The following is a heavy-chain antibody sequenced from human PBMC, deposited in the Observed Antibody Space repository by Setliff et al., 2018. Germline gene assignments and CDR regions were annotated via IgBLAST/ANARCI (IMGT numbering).Heavy chain of an antibody. CDR3: ARMSGFQYIDV. Sequence: LSLTCTVSGDSISSRTHYWSWIRQPAGEGLEWIGQIYTSWSTNYNPSLQSRVTISLDTSKNQFSLKLSSVTAADTAVYYCARMSGFQYIDVWGKGTTVTVS. CDR2: IYTSWST. D-gene: IGHD3-3*01. V-gene: IGHV4-61*09. J-gene: IGHJ6*03. CDR1: GDSISSRTHY.